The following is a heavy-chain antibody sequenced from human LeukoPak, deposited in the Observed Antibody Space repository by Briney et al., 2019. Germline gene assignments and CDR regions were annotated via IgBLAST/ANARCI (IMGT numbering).Heavy chain of an antibody. CDR3: AKDLVDYGNDGPGAFHI. J-gene: IGHJ3*02. V-gene: IGHV3-23*01. D-gene: IGHD4-11*01. CDR2: IRGSGGST. CDR1: GFTFSNYA. Sequence: GGSLRLSCAASGFTFSNYAISWVRQAPGKGLEWVSAIRGSGGSTYYADSVRGRFTISRDNSKNTLYVHMNSLRAEDTAIYYCAKDLVDYGNDGPGAFHIWGQGTMVTVSS.